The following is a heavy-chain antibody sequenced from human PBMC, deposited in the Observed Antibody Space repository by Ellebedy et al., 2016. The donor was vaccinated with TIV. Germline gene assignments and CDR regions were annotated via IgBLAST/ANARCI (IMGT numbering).Heavy chain of an antibody. CDR3: ARLKSVAVATLDN. D-gene: IGHD6-19*01. CDR2: INLSGGRT. Sequence: AASVKVSCKTSGYTFNSYYMNRVRQAPGQGLEWMGMINLSGGRTSYAQKFQGRITMTTDTYTSTVYMELSSLKSEDTAVFYCARLKSVAVATLDNWGQGTLVTVSA. V-gene: IGHV1-46*02. CDR1: GYTFNSYY. J-gene: IGHJ4*02.